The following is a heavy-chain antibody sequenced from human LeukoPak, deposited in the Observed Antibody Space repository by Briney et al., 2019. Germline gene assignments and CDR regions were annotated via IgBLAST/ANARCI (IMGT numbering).Heavy chain of an antibody. CDR1: GGSISSSSYY. CDR3: ARLQTAVAGFDY. J-gene: IGHJ4*02. Sequence: SETLSLTCTVSGGSISSSSYYWGWIRQPPGKGLEWIGSIYYSGSTYYDPSLKSRVTISVDTSKNQFSLKLSSVTAADTAVYYCARLQTAVAGFDYWGQGTLVTVSS. CDR2: IYYSGST. D-gene: IGHD6-19*01. V-gene: IGHV4-39*01.